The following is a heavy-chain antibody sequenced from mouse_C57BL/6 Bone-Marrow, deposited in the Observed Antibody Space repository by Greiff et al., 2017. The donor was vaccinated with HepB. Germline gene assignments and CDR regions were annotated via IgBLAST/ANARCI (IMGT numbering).Heavy chain of an antibody. V-gene: IGHV2-4*01. J-gene: IGHJ1*03. CDR1: GFSLTSYG. CDR3: AKGGTGYFDV. CDR2: IWSGGST. Sequence: VQLQESGPGLVQPSQSLSITCTVSGFSLTSYGVHWVRQPPGKGLEWLGVIWSGGSTDYNAAFISRLSISKDNATGQICFKMNSLQAADTAIYYCAKGGTGYFDVWGTGTTVTVSS. D-gene: IGHD3-3*01.